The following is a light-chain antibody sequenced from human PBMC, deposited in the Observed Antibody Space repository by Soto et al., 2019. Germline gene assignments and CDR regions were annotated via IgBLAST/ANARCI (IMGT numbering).Light chain of an antibody. CDR2: SAS. CDR1: QGISNY. Sequence: DIQMTQSPSSLSASVGDKVTITCRASQGISNYLAWYQQKPGKVPTLLIYSASTLQSGVPSRFSGSGSGTAFTLTISSLQPEDGATYYCQRYDSAPWTFGQGTKVEIK. J-gene: IGKJ1*01. CDR3: QRYDSAPWT. V-gene: IGKV1-27*01.